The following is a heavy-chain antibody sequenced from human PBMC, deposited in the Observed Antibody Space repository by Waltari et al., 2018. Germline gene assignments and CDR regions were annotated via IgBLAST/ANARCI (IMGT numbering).Heavy chain of an antibody. CDR3: ARLRGRYCSSTSCYVPLGAFDI. D-gene: IGHD2-2*01. J-gene: IGHJ3*02. CDR1: GYSFTSYW. Sequence: EVQLVQSGAEVKKPGESLKISCKGSGYSFTSYWIGWVRQLPGKGLEWVGIIYPGYSDTRYSPSFQGQVTISADKSISTAYLQWSSLKASDTAMYYCARLRGRYCSSTSCYVPLGAFDIWGQGTMVTVSS. V-gene: IGHV5-51*01. CDR2: IYPGYSDT.